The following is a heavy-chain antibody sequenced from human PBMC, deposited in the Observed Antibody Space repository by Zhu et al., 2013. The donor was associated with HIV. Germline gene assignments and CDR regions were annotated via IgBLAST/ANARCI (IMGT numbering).Heavy chain of an antibody. V-gene: IGHV1-8*01. CDR2: MNPNSGNT. J-gene: IGHJ6*02. Sequence: QVQLVQSGAEVKKPGASVKVSCKASGYTFTSYDVNWVRQATGQGLEWMGWMNPNSGNTGYAQKFQGRVTMTRNTSISTAYMELSSLRSEDTAVYYCARVVSITMIVVVMVPYGMDVWGQGTTVTVSS. CDR3: ARVVSITMIVVVMVPYGMDV. D-gene: IGHD3-22*01. CDR1: GYTFTSYD.